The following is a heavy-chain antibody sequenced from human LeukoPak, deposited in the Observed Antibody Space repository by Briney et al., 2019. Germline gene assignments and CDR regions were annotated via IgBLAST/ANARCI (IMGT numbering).Heavy chain of an antibody. CDR1: GGSIRSGDYY. CDR3: ARVTIDSSGYYFDY. CDR2: IYYSGST. V-gene: IGHV4-30-4*01. Sequence: SETLSLTCTVSGGSIRSGDYYWSWIRQPPGRGLEWIGYIYYSGSTYYNPSLKSRVVISGDTSKNHFSLKLSSVTAADTAVYYRARVTIDSSGYYFDYWGQGTLVTVSS. D-gene: IGHD3-22*01. J-gene: IGHJ4*02.